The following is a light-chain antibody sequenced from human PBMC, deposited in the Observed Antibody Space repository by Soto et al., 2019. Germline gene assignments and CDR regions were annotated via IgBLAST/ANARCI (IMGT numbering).Light chain of an antibody. CDR2: HVT. CDR1: SSDIGHYDY. J-gene: IGLJ1*01. Sequence: SVLAQPASVSGSPGQSITISCTGTSSDIGHYDYVSWCQQHPGKAPKLMIYHVTYRPSGVSNRYSGSKSGNSASLTISGLQADDDADYYCCSLTTSHTYGFGRGTKV. CDR3: CSLTTSHTYG. V-gene: IGLV2-14*03.